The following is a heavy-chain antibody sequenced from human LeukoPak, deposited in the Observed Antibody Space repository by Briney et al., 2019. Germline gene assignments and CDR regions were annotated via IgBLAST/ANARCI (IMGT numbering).Heavy chain of an antibody. J-gene: IGHJ3*02. CDR2: IYHSGST. D-gene: IGHD2-2*01. V-gene: IGHV4-4*02. CDR1: GGSISSSNW. CDR3: ARGLSRSFAFDI. Sequence: SETLSLTCAVSGGSISSSNWWSWVRPPPGKGLQWIGEIYHSGSTNYNPSLKSRVTISVDKSKNQFSLKLSSVTAADTAVYYCARGLSRSFAFDIWGQGIMVTVSS.